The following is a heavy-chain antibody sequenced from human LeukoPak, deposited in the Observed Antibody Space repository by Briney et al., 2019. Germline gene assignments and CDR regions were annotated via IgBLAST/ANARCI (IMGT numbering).Heavy chain of an antibody. V-gene: IGHV3-23*01. CDR1: GFTFSRYS. Sequence: PGGSLRLSCGASGFTFSRYSMSWVRQAPGKGLEWISGISGSGGRTDYADSVKGRFTISRDNSKNTLYLQMNSLRDEDTAVYYCAACLWSSYYFDYWGQGTLVTVSS. CDR2: ISGSGGRT. CDR3: AACLWSSYYFDY. D-gene: IGHD3-10*01. J-gene: IGHJ4*02.